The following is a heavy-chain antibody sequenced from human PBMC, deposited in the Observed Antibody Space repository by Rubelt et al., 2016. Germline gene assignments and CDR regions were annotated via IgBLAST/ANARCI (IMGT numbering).Heavy chain of an antibody. CDR3: AGGGARPSAAAGEGVDP. CDR2: INPSGGST. CDR1: GYTFTSYY. J-gene: IGHJ5*02. Sequence: QVQLVQSGAEVKKPGASVKVSCKASGYTFTSYYMHWVRQAPGQGLEWMGIINPSGGSTSYAQKFQGRVTMTRDTSTSTVYMEVSSLRSEDTAVDDCAGGGARPSAAAGEGVDPWGQGTLVTVSS. D-gene: IGHD6-13*01. V-gene: IGHV1-46*01.